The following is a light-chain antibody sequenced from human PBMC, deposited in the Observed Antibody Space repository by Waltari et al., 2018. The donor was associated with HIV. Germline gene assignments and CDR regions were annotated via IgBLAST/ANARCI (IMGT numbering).Light chain of an antibody. CDR3: QQKGSSPPEYT. CDR2: GAS. Sequence: EIVLTQSPGTLSLSPGERATLSCRASQSVSSSHLAWYQQKPGQAPRLLMYGASSRATGIPDRFSGSGSGTDFTLTISRLETEDFAVYYCQQKGSSPPEYTFGQGTKLEIK. J-gene: IGKJ2*01. CDR1: QSVSSSH. V-gene: IGKV3-20*01.